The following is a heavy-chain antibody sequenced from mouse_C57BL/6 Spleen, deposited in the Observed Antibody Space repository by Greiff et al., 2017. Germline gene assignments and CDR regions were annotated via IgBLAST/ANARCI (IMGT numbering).Heavy chain of an antibody. D-gene: IGHD1-1*01. Sequence: QVQLQQPGTELVKPGASVKLSCKASGYTFTSYWMHWVKQRPGQGLEWIGNINPSNGGTNYNEKFKSKATLTGDKSYSTAYMQLSSLTSEDSAVYYCAIGGYYGSSPCAYWGQGTLVTVSA. CDR2: INPSNGGT. V-gene: IGHV1-53*01. J-gene: IGHJ3*01. CDR1: GYTFTSYW. CDR3: AIGGYYGSSPCAY.